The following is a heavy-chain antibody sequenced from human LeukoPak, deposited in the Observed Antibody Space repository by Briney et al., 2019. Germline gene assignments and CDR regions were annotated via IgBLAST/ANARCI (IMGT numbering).Heavy chain of an antibody. Sequence: PGGSLRLSCAASGFTFSSYGMHWVRQAPGKGLEWVAFIRYDGSNKFYADSVKGRFTISRDNSKSTLYLQMNSLRAEDTAVYYCANSGGYYPTGYFDYWGQGTLVTVSS. J-gene: IGHJ4*02. D-gene: IGHD3-22*01. CDR1: GFTFSSYG. CDR3: ANSGGYYPTGYFDY. V-gene: IGHV3-30*02. CDR2: IRYDGSNK.